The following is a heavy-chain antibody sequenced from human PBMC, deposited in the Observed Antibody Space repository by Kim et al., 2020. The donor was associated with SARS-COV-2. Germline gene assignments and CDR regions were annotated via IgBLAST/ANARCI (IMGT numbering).Heavy chain of an antibody. D-gene: IGHD6-19*01. CDR3: AKDRRIAVADRVDY. V-gene: IGHV3-30*02. Sequence: VDSVKGRFAGSSDNAKKTLFLQMSSVRIEDTAVYYCAKDRRIAVADRVDYWGQGTLVSVSS. J-gene: IGHJ4*02.